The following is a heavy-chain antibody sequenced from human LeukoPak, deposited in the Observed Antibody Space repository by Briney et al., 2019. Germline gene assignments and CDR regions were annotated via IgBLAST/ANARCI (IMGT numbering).Heavy chain of an antibody. CDR1: GFTFSSYG. D-gene: IGHD3-22*01. V-gene: IGHV3-30*03. CDR2: ISYDGSNK. CDR3: ARDIDSSGYYDY. J-gene: IGHJ4*02. Sequence: GGSLRLSCAASGFTFSSYGMHWVRQAPGKGLEWVAVISYDGSNKYYADSVKGRLTISRDNSKNTLYLQMNSLRAEDTAVYYCARDIDSSGYYDYWGQGTLVTVSS.